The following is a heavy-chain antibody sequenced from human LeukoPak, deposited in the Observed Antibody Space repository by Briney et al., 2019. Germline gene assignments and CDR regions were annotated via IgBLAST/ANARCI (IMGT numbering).Heavy chain of an antibody. CDR2: TSGSNGDT. D-gene: IGHD2-21*02. CDR1: GYTFSNYG. J-gene: IGHJ4*02. CDR3: AGDAFSVVTSPCDH. V-gene: IGHV1-18*01. Sequence: ASVRVSCKASGYTFSNYGISWVRQAPGQGLEWLGWTSGSNGDTYYPQPFKGRVTMTTGTSTNTVFLELRNLRYDDTAVYFCAGDAFSVVTSPCDHWGQGTLVTVTS.